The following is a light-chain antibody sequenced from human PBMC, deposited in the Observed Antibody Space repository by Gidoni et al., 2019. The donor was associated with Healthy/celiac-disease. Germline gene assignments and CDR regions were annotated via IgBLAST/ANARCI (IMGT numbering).Light chain of an antibody. CDR3: QQSYSTPYT. V-gene: IGKV1-39*01. CDR2: AAS. CDR1: QSISSY. J-gene: IGKJ2*01. Sequence: IQIPQSPSSLSASVGDRVTITCRASQSISSYLNWYQHKPGKAPKILIYAASSLQSGVPSRLSGSGAGTDFTVTISSMQHEDCATYYCQQSYSTPYTFGQGTKLEIK.